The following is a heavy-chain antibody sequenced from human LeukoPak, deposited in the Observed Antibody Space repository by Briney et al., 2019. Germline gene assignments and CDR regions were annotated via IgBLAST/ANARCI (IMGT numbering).Heavy chain of an antibody. J-gene: IGHJ4*02. D-gene: IGHD3-22*01. CDR1: GFTFGSYA. CDR2: ISPSGDRT. V-gene: IGHV3-23*01. Sequence: GGSLRLSCAASGFTFGSYAVSWVRQAPGKGLEWVSFISPSGDRTSNADSVEGRFTISRDNPRNTLYLKMNSVRDEDTAVYYCAIMHGYYDGRGYWVQWGQGTLVTVSS. CDR3: AIMHGYYDGRGYWVQ.